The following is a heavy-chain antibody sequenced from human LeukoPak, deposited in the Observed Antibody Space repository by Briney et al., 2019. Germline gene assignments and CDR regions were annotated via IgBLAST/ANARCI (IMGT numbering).Heavy chain of an antibody. Sequence: SSQTLSLTCTVSGGSISSGNYYWSWIRKPAGKGLEWIGRIYTSGSTNYNPSLKSRVTISVDTSKNKFSLKLSSVTAADTAVYYCARSSYYYAADAVDIWGQGTMVTVSS. CDR2: IYTSGST. V-gene: IGHV4-61*02. CDR3: ARSSYYYAADAVDI. D-gene: IGHD3-10*01. CDR1: GGSISSGNYY. J-gene: IGHJ3*02.